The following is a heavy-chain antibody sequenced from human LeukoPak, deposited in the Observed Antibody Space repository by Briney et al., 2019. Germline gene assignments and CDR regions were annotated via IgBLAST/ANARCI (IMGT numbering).Heavy chain of an antibody. CDR2: IYYSGST. J-gene: IGHJ4*02. D-gene: IGHD3-10*01. CDR1: GGSISSSSYY. V-gene: IGHV4-39*01. Sequence: SETLSLTCTVSGGSISSSSYYWAWIRQPPGKGLEWIGSIYYSGSTYYNPSLTSRVTISVDTSKNQFSLNLRSLTAADTAVYYCATYSSENVGDDCWGQGTLVTVSS. CDR3: ATYSSENVGDDC.